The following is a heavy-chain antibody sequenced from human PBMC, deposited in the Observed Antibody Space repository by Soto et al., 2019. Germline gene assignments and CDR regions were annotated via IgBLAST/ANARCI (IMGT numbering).Heavy chain of an antibody. CDR3: ARHHGPTTSENWFDP. J-gene: IGHJ5*02. CDR1: GYTFFTYD. CDR2: ISTYSGDT. D-gene: IGHD5-12*01. Sequence: QVHLVQSGVEVKTHGASVKVSCQASGYTFFTYDISWVRQAPGQGLEWMGWISTYSGDTKYAQKFQGRVTMTTDTSTTTDYLELRSLRSDDTAVYYCARHHGPTTSENWFDPWGQGTLVTVSS. V-gene: IGHV1-18*01.